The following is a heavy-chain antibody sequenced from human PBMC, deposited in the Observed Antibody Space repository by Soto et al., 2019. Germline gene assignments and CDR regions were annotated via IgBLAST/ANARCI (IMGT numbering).Heavy chain of an antibody. D-gene: IGHD5-18*01. V-gene: IGHV3-13*01. CDR2: IGTAGDT. CDR1: GFTFSSYD. J-gene: IGHJ4*02. CDR3: ARGGSYGTNFDY. Sequence: GSLRLSCAASGFTFSSYDMHWVRQATGKGLEWVSAIGTAGDTYYPGSVKGRFTISRENAKNSLYLQMNSLRAEDTAVYYCARGGSYGTNFDYWGQGTLVTVSS.